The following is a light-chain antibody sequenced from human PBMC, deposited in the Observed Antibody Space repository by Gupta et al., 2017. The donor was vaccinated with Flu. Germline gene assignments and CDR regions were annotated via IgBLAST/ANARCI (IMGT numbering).Light chain of an antibody. CDR3: MQALQTPLT. CDR2: LGS. J-gene: IGKJ5*01. V-gene: IGKV2-28*01. CDR1: QSLLHSNGYNY. Sequence: VTTGEPASISCRSSQSLLHSNGYNYLDWFLQKPGQSPQLLIYLGSNRASGVPDRFSGSGSGTDFTLKISRVEAEDVGVYYCMQALQTPLTFGQGTRLEIK.